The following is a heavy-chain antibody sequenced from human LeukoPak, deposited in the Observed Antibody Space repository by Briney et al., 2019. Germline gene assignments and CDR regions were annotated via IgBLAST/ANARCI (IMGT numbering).Heavy chain of an antibody. J-gene: IGHJ4*02. D-gene: IGHD3-3*01. V-gene: IGHV3-7*01. CDR1: GFTFSSHW. CDR2: IKQDGSEK. CDR3: ARGYLDTIFGVVIRFYFDY. Sequence: GGSLRLSCAASGFTFSSHWMSWVRQAPGKGLEWVANIKQDGSEKYYVDSVKGRFTISRDNAKNSLYLQMNSLRAEDTAVYYCARGYLDTIFGVVIRFYFDYWGQGTLVTVSS.